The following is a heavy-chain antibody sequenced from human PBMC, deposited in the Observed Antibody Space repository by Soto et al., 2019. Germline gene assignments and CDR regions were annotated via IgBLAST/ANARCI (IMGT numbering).Heavy chain of an antibody. CDR1: GYTFTSYG. D-gene: IGHD6-13*01. CDR2: ISAYNGNT. J-gene: IGHJ5*01. CDR3: ARAVGKQLVQGNWFDS. V-gene: IGHV1-18*01. Sequence: ASVKLSCKASGYTFTSYGISWLRQAPGQGLEWMGWISAYNGNTNYAQKLQGRVTMTTDTSTSTAYMELRSLRSDDTAVYYCARAVGKQLVQGNWFDSWGQGPLVTVSS.